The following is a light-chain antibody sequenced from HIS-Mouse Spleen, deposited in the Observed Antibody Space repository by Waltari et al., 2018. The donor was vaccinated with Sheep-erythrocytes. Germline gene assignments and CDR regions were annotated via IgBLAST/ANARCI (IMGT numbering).Light chain of an antibody. V-gene: IGLV5-45*03. CDR3: MIWHSSAWV. CDR2: YKSDSDK. J-gene: IGLJ3*02. CDR1: SGINVVTYR. Sequence: QAVLTQPSSLSASPGASASLTCTLRSGINVVTYRIYWYQQKSGSPPQYLLRYKSDSDKQQGSGVPSRFSGSKDASANAGILLISGLQSEDEADYYCMIWHSSAWVFGGGTKLTVL.